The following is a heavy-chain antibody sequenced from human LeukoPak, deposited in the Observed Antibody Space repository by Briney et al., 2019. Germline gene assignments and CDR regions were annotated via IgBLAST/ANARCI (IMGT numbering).Heavy chain of an antibody. D-gene: IGHD2-8*02. CDR3: ARSGVVEPPAPVRFDP. CDR1: GFTFRHYW. CDR2: IKQDGSEE. J-gene: IGHJ5*02. Sequence: GGSLRLSCAASGFTFRHYWMSWVRQAPGKGLEWVANIKQDGSEENYVDSVKGRFSISRDNAKNSLYLQMNSLRAEDSAVYYCARSGVVEPPAPVRFDPWGHGTLVTVSS. V-gene: IGHV3-7*01.